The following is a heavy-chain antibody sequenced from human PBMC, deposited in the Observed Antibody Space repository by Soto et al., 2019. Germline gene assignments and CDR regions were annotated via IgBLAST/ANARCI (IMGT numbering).Heavy chain of an antibody. D-gene: IGHD1-1*01. V-gene: IGHV1-69*01. CDR3: ASGLWNERYYYYGMDV. CDR1: GGTFSSYA. CDR2: IIPIFGTA. Sequence: QVQLVQSGAEVKKPGSSVKVSCKASGGTFSSYAISWVRQAPGQGLEWMGGIIPIFGTANYAQKFQGRVTITADESTSTAYMELGSLRSEATAVYYCASGLWNERYYYYGMDVWGQGTTVTVSS. J-gene: IGHJ6*02.